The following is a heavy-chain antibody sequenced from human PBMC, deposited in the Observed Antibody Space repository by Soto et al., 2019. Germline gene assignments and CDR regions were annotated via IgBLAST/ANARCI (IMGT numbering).Heavy chain of an antibody. D-gene: IGHD3-22*01. CDR1: GGSISSSNW. Sequence: QVQLQESGPGLVKPSGTLSLTCAVSGGSISSSNWWSWVRQPPGKGLEWIGEIYHSGSTNYNPSLKSRATISVDKSKNQFSLKLSSVTAADTAVYYCASAAYYDSSGYPNYYFDYWGQGTLVTVSS. J-gene: IGHJ4*02. CDR2: IYHSGST. CDR3: ASAAYYDSSGYPNYYFDY. V-gene: IGHV4-4*02.